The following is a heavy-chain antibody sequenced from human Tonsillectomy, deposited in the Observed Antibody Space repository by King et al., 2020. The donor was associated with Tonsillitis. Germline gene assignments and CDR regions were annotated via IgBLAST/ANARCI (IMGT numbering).Heavy chain of an antibody. Sequence: LVQSGAEVKKPGSSMKVSCKASGGTFSSYAISWVRQAPGQGLEWMGRIIPILGMSNYAQKFQGSVTITADKSTSTAYIELRSLRSEDTAVYYCAKSWPDQYYFDSWGQGTLVTVSS. J-gene: IGHJ4*02. CDR1: GGTFSSYA. V-gene: IGHV1-69*04. CDR2: IIPILGMS. CDR3: AKSWPDQYYFDS.